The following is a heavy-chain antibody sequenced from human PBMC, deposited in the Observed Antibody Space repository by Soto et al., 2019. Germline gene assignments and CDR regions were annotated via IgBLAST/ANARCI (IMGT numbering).Heavy chain of an antibody. D-gene: IGHD2-8*01. Sequence: QVQLVQSGAEVKKPGASVKVSCKASGYTFTTYGISWVRQAPGHGLEWMGWISTYNGNTNYAQKLQGRVTMTTDTSTSTAYMELRSLRSDDTAVYYCAREYCSNGVCYGGDYWGQGTLVTVSS. CDR2: ISTYNGNT. J-gene: IGHJ4*02. CDR3: AREYCSNGVCYGGDY. V-gene: IGHV1-18*01. CDR1: GYTFTTYG.